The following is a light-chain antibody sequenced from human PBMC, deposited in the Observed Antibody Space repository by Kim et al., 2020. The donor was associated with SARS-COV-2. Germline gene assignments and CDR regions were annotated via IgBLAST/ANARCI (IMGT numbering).Light chain of an antibody. Sequence: LSPGERATLSCRASQSLSSNHLAWYQQKPGQAPRLLIYGASSRTTGIPDRFSGSGSGTDFTLSINRLEPEDFAMYYCQQYGTSPETFGGGTKLEI. J-gene: IGKJ4*01. CDR3: QQYGTSPET. CDR1: QSLSSNH. CDR2: GAS. V-gene: IGKV3-20*01.